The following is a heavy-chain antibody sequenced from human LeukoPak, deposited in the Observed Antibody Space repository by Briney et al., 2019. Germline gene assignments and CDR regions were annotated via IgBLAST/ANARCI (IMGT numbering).Heavy chain of an antibody. CDR1: GYSISSGYY. CDR3: VSLAAAGIRRFDP. Sequence: SETLSLTCTVSGYSISSGYYWGWIRQPPGKGLEWIGSIYHSGSTYYNPSLKSRVTISVDTSKNQFSLKLSSVTAADTAVYYCVSLAAAGIRRFDPWGQGTLVTVSS. CDR2: IYHSGST. J-gene: IGHJ5*02. D-gene: IGHD6-13*01. V-gene: IGHV4-38-2*02.